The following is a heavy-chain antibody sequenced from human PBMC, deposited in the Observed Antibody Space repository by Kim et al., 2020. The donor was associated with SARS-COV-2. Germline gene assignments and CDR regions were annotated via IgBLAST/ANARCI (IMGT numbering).Heavy chain of an antibody. Sequence: VGSLRLSCAASGFTFSSYAMSWVRQAPGKGLEWVSAISGSGGSTYYADSVKGRFTISRDNSKNTLYLQMNSLRAEDTAVYYCARRMVVAASFSHYYYGMDVWGQGTTFTVSS. D-gene: IGHD2-15*01. CDR3: ARRMVVAASFSHYYYGMDV. V-gene: IGHV3-23*01. CDR2: ISGSGGST. J-gene: IGHJ6*02. CDR1: GFTFSSYA.